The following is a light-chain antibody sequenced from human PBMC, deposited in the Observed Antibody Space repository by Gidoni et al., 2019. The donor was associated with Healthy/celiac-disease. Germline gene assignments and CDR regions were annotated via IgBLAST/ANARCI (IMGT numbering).Light chain of an antibody. CDR3: MQALQTPWT. CDR1: QRLLHSNGDNY. J-gene: IGKJ1*01. V-gene: IGKV2-28*01. Sequence: DLVMTQSPLSLPFTPGEPASISCSSSQRLLHSNGDNYLDWYLNKPGQVPQLLIYLGSNRASGVPDRFSGSGSGTDFTLKISRVEAEDVGVYYCMQALQTPWTFGQGTKVEIK. CDR2: LGS.